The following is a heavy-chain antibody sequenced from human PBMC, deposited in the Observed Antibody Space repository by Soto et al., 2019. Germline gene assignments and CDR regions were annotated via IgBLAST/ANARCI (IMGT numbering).Heavy chain of an antibody. Sequence: GGSLRLSCAASGFTFSSYGMHWVRQASGKGLEWVAVISYDGSNKYYADSVKGRFTISRDNSKNTLYLQMNSLRAEDTAVYYCAKGRSGGSGSPDFDYWGQGTLVTVSS. CDR2: ISYDGSNK. CDR1: GFTFSSYG. V-gene: IGHV3-30*18. D-gene: IGHD3-10*01. CDR3: AKGRSGGSGSPDFDY. J-gene: IGHJ4*02.